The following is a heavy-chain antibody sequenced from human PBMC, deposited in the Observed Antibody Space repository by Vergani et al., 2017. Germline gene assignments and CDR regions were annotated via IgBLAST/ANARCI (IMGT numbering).Heavy chain of an antibody. J-gene: IGHJ4*02. D-gene: IGHD3-10*01. CDR1: GFTFSSYA. Sequence: EVQLLESGGGLVQPGGSLRLSCAASGFTFSSYAMSWVRQAPGKGLEWVSAISGSGGSTYHADPVKGRFTISRDNSKNTLYLQMNSLRAEDTAVYYCAKHLWFGELLSGYENDYWGQGTLVTVSS. CDR2: ISGSGGST. V-gene: IGHV3-23*01. CDR3: AKHLWFGELLSGYENDY.